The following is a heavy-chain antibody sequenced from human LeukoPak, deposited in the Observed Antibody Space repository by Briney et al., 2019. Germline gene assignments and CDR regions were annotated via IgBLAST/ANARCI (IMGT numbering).Heavy chain of an antibody. Sequence: GGSLRLSCAASGFPFSSYAMHWVRQAPGKGLEWVAVISYDGSNKYYADSVKGRFTISRDNSKNTLYLQMNSLRAEDTAVYYCARAPRYCSGGSCYWFDPWGQGTLVTVSS. D-gene: IGHD2-15*01. V-gene: IGHV3-30*04. J-gene: IGHJ5*02. CDR2: ISYDGSNK. CDR1: GFPFSSYA. CDR3: ARAPRYCSGGSCYWFDP.